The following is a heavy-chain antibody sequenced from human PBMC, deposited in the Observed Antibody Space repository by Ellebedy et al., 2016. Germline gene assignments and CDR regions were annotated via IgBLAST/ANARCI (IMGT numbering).Heavy chain of an antibody. CDR2: IKPGGSEK. J-gene: IGHJ4*02. D-gene: IGHD2-21*01. CDR1: GFSFSRYK. CDR3: ARGGIDFDY. V-gene: IGHV3-7*01. Sequence: GESLKISXAASGFSFSRYKMTWVRQAPGKGLERVANIKPGGSEKYYLDSVEGRFTISRDDAKSAVYLQMTGLRADDTGFYYCARGGIDFDYWGQGALVTVSS.